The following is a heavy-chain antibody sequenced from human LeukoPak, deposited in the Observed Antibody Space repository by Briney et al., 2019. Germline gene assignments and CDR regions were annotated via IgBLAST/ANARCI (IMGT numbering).Heavy chain of an antibody. Sequence: PGGSLRLSCAASGFTFSSYGMHWVRQAPGKGLEWVAVISYDGSNKYYADSVKGRLTISRDNSKNTLYLQMNSLRVEDTAVYYCATPRGGSSRDFDYWGQGTLVTVSS. J-gene: IGHJ4*02. D-gene: IGHD6-13*01. CDR3: ATPRGGSSRDFDY. V-gene: IGHV3-30*03. CDR2: ISYDGSNK. CDR1: GFTFSSYG.